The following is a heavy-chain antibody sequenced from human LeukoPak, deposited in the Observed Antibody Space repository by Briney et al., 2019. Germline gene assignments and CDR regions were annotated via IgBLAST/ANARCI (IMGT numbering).Heavy chain of an antibody. J-gene: IGHJ5*02. CDR2: IYTSWST. D-gene: IGHD3-9*01. CDR3: ARDKEYDILTDQNWFDP. CDR1: GGSISSYY. Sequence: ASETLSLTCTVSGGSISSYYWSWIRQPAGKGLECIGRIYTSWSTNYNPSLKSRVTMSVDTPKNQFSLKQSSVTAAETAVYYCARDKEYDILTDQNWFDPWGQGTLVTVSS. V-gene: IGHV4-4*07.